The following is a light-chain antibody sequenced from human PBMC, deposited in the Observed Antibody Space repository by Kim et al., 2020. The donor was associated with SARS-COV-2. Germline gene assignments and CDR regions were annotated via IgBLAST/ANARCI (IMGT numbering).Light chain of an antibody. CDR3: NSRDSSDNPWV. CDR1: SLRSYY. J-gene: IGLJ3*02. CDR2: GKN. V-gene: IGLV3-19*01. Sequence: SSELTQDPAVSVALGQTVRITCQGDSLRSYYASWYQQKPGQAPVLVIYGKNNRPSGIPDRFSGSSSGNTASLTITGAQAEDEADYYCNSRDSSDNPWVFG.